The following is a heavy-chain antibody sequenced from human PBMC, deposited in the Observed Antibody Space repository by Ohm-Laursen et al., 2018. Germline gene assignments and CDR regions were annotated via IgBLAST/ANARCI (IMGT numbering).Heavy chain of an antibody. Sequence: SETLSLTCTVSGGSISSGGYYWSWIRQHPGKGLEWIGYIYYSGSTYYNPSLKSRVTISVDTSKNQFSLKLSSVTAADTAVYYCARRANSAYPYYLDHWGQGTLVTVSS. D-gene: IGHD3-22*01. CDR3: ARRANSAYPYYLDH. CDR1: GGSISSGGYY. CDR2: IYYSGST. V-gene: IGHV4-31*03. J-gene: IGHJ4*02.